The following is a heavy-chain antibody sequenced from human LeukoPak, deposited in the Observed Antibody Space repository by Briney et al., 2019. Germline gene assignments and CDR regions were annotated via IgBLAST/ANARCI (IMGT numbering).Heavy chain of an antibody. D-gene: IGHD1-1*01. CDR1: GGSISRGGYY. V-gene: IGHV4-31*03. J-gene: IGHJ5*02. CDR3: ARELTTGTTYNWFDP. CDR2: IYYSAST. Sequence: SDTLSLTCTVSGGSISRGGYYWTWIRQHPGKGLEWYGYIYYSASTYYNPSLKSRVTISVATSKYQCSLKLSSVTAAVTAVYYCARELTTGTTYNWFDPWGQGTLVTVSS.